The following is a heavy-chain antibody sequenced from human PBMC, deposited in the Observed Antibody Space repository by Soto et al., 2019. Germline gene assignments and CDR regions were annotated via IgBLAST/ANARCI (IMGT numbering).Heavy chain of an antibody. CDR3: ASIVGRWLNYYFDY. Sequence: EVQLVESGGGLVQPGGSLRLSCAASGFTFSSYWISWVRQAPGKGLEWVANIKQDGSEKYYVDSVKGRFTISRDNAKNSLYLQMNSLRAEDTAVYYCASIVGRWLNYYFDYWGQGTLVTVSS. V-gene: IGHV3-7*01. CDR1: GFTFSSYW. D-gene: IGHD2-15*01. CDR2: IKQDGSEK. J-gene: IGHJ4*02.